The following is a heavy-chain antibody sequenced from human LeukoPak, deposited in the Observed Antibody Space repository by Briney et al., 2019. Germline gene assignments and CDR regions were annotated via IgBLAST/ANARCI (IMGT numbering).Heavy chain of an antibody. Sequence: GGSLRLSCAASGFTVSSNYMSWVRQAPGKGLEWVSVIYSGGSTYYADSVKGRFTISRDNSKNTLYLQMNSLRAEDTAVYYCAKFHYYDSSGSMYWGQGTLVTVSS. CDR3: AKFHYYDSSGSMY. D-gene: IGHD3-22*01. J-gene: IGHJ4*02. CDR2: IYSGGST. V-gene: IGHV3-53*01. CDR1: GFTVSSNY.